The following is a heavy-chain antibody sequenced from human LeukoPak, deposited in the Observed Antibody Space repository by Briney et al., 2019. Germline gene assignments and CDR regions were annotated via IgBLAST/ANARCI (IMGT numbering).Heavy chain of an antibody. V-gene: IGHV1-69*04. CDR1: GGAFSTSA. J-gene: IGHJ6*02. Sequence: SVQVSCKTSGGAFSTSAITWERQAPGQGLEWMGRIIPVLNITTYAQRFQGRVTITADTSTSTVYMELRSLRSEETAVYYCARDQGLTAPPPYGLDVWGQGTTVIVSS. CDR3: ARDQGLTAPPPYGLDV. D-gene: IGHD5-18*01. CDR2: IIPVLNIT.